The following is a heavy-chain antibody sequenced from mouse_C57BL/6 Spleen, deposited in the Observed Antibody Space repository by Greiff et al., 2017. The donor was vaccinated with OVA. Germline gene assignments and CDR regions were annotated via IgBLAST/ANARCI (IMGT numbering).Heavy chain of an antibody. Sequence: SLPYLFNPFSSFNISFNSSVYTFTDYNMHWVKQSHGKSLEWIGYINPNNGGTSYNQKFKGKATLTVNKSSSTAYMELRSLTSEDSAVYYCARWENWVDYWGQGTTLTVSS. D-gene: IGHD4-1*01. CDR1: VYTFTDYN. V-gene: IGHV1-22*01. J-gene: IGHJ2*01. CDR3: ARWENWVDY. CDR2: INPNNGGT.